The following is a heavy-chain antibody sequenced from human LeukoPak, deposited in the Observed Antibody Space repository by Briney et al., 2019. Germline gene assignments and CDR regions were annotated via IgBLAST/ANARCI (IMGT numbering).Heavy chain of an antibody. J-gene: IGHJ4*02. CDR3: ARGLVLRFLEWLSFDY. CDR1: GGTFSSYA. V-gene: IGHV1-69*05. Sequence: ASVKVSCKASGGTFSSYAISWVRQAPGQGLEWMGGIIPIFGTANYAQKFQGRVTITTDESTSTAFMELSSLRSEDTAVYYCARGLVLRFLEWLSFDYWGQGTLVTVSS. CDR2: IIPIFGTA. D-gene: IGHD3-3*01.